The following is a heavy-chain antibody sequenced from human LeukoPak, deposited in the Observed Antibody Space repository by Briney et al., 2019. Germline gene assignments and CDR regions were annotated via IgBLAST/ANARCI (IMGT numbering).Heavy chain of an antibody. J-gene: IGHJ5*02. D-gene: IGHD4-17*01. CDR2: IHTSGDT. V-gene: IGHV3-53*01. Sequence: GGSLRLSCAASGLTGSHNYVSWVRQAPGKGLEWVSAIHTSGDTCYADSVKGRFTISRDTSKNTPYPQINSLRVEDTAVYYCIVFGDSNHWGQGTLVTVSS. CDR3: IVFGDSNH. CDR1: GLTGSHNY.